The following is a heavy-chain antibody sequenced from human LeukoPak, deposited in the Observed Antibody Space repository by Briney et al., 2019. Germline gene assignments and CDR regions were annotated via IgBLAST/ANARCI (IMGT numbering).Heavy chain of an antibody. J-gene: IGHJ4*02. V-gene: IGHV4-59*01. CDR2: LYYSGST. D-gene: IGHD6-6*01. CDR1: GGSISSYY. CDR3: ARRHVEYSSSSDPYYFDY. Sequence: SETLSLTCTVSGGSISSYYWTWIRQPPGKGLEWIGSLYYSGSTNYNPSLKSRVTISVDTSKNQFSLKLSSVTAADTAVYYCARRHVEYSSSSDPYYFDYWGQGTLITVSS.